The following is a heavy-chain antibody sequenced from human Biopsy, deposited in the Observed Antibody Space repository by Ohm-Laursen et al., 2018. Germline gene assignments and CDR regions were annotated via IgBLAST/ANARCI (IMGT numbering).Heavy chain of an antibody. D-gene: IGHD2-21*02. V-gene: IGHV1-18*04. CDR3: ARAFGGAYYSYAFDL. CDR1: GYTFTTYY. J-gene: IGHJ3*01. CDR2: ITADNT. Sequence: ASVKVSCKVSGYTFTTYYIHWVRQAPGQGLEWMGWITADNTNSAQKFQGRLTMTTDISTSTAYMDLKGLRSDDTAIYYCARAFGGAYYSYAFDLWGQGTLVTVSS.